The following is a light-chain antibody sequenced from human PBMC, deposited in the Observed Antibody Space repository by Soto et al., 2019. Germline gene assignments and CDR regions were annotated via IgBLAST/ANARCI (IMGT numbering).Light chain of an antibody. CDR2: AAS. CDR3: LQDYTSPWT. Sequence: AIQMTQSPSSLSASVGDRVTITCRASQGIRNDLGWYQQIPGKAPKLLIFAASTLQSGVPSRFSGSGFGTAFTLTITSLQAGDFAPYYCLQDYTSPWTFGQGTKVQIK. V-gene: IGKV1-6*01. J-gene: IGKJ1*01. CDR1: QGIRND.